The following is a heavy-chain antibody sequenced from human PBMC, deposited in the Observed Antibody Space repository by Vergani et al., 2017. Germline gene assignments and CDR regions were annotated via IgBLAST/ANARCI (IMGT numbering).Heavy chain of an antibody. J-gene: IGHJ4*02. CDR3: PRVPDYYDISGYYWFDY. CDR2: INPSGGST. D-gene: IGHD3-22*01. V-gene: IGHV1-46*03. CDR1: GDTFTSYY. Sequence: QVQLVQSGAEVKKPGASVKVSCKASGDTFTSYYMHWVRQAPGQGLGWMGIINPSGGSTSYAQKFQGRVTMTRDTSTSTVYMELSSPRTEDAAVYYCPRVPDYYDISGYYWFDYWGQGTQVTVYS.